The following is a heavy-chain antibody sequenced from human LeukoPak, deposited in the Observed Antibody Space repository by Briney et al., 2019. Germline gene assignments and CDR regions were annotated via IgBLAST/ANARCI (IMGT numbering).Heavy chain of an antibody. Sequence: GGSLRLSCAASGFTFSNYAMSWVRQAPGKGLEWVSTISVSGGTTYYADSVKGRFTISRDNSRTTLYLQMNGLRTEDTAVYYCARDFYASGSYYFDYWGQGTLVTVSS. J-gene: IGHJ4*02. CDR3: ARDFYASGSYYFDY. CDR1: GFTFSNYA. D-gene: IGHD3-10*01. CDR2: ISVSGGTT. V-gene: IGHV3-23*01.